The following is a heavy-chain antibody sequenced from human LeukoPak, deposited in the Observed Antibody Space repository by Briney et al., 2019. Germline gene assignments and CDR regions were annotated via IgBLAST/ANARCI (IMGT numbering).Heavy chain of an antibody. CDR1: GYSFTSYW. CDR2: IYPGDSDT. J-gene: IGHJ4*02. D-gene: IGHD6-13*01. V-gene: IGHV5-51*01. CDR3: ARHGPGNYVGY. Sequence: GESLKISCKGFGYSFTSYWIGWVCQMPGKGLEWMGIIYPGDSDTKYSPSFQGQVTISADKSISTAYLQWGSLKASDTAVYYCARHGPGNYVGYWGQGTLVTVSS.